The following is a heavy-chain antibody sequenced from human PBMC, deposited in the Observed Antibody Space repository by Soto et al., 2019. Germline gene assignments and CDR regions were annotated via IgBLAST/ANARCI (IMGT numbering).Heavy chain of an antibody. D-gene: IGHD3-3*01. J-gene: IGHJ3*02. CDR2: ISGSGGST. CDR3: AKDTTIFGVVINAFDI. Sequence: EVQLLESGGGLVQPGGSLRLSCAASGFTFSSYAMSWVRQAPGKGLEWASAISGSGGSTYYADSVKGRFTISRDNSKNTLYLQMNSLRAEDTAVYYCAKDTTIFGVVINAFDIWGQGTMVTVSS. CDR1: GFTFSSYA. V-gene: IGHV3-23*01.